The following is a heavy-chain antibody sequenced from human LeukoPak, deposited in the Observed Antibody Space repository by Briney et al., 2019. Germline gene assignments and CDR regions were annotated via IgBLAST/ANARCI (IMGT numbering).Heavy chain of an antibody. CDR3: ARQLGYCSSTSCSYFDY. J-gene: IGHJ4*02. CDR2: IYCSGST. D-gene: IGHD2-2*01. CDR1: GGSISSGGYY. V-gene: IGHV4-31*03. Sequence: SQTLSLTCTVSGGSISSGGYYWSWIRQHPGKGLEWIGYIYCSGSTYYNPSLKSRVTISVDTSKNQFSLKLSSVTAADTAVYYCARQLGYCSSTSCSYFDYWGQGTLVTVSS.